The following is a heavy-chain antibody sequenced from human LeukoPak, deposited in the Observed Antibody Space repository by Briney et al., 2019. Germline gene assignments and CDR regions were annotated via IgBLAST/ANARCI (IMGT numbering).Heavy chain of an antibody. CDR2: VNQDGTEK. CDR3: ARSKAGGY. Sequence: GGSPRLSCAASGFTFSDYYMSWIRQAPGKGLEWVANVNQDGTEKYYVDSVKGRFNISRDNAKNSLYLHMNSLRAEDTAVYYCARSKAGGYWGQGTLVIVST. D-gene: IGHD3-10*01. J-gene: IGHJ4*02. CDR1: GFTFSDYY. V-gene: IGHV3-7*01.